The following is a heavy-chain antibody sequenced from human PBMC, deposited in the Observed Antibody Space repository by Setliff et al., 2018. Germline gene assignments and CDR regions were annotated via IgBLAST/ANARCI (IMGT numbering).Heavy chain of an antibody. CDR2: TIPIFGTT. J-gene: IGHJ6*03. D-gene: IGHD3-22*01. CDR3: AREGVDSRSSTDYRHYMDV. V-gene: IGHV1-69*05. CDR1: GGTFSSYG. Sequence: SVKVSCKASGGTFSSYGISWVRQAPGQGLEWVGVTIPIFGTTNYAQKFQGRVTIITDESTTTAYMELSSLRSDDTAVYYCAREGVDSRSSTDYRHYMDVWGKGTTVTVS.